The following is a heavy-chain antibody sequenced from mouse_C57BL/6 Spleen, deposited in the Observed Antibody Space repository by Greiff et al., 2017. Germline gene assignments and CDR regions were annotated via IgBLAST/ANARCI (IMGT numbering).Heavy chain of an antibody. V-gene: IGHV5-6*01. CDR3: ARREGSGSGYWFAY. CDR2: ISSGGSYT. CDR1: GFTFSSYG. Sequence: VQLKESGGYLLKPGGSLKLSCAASGFTFSSYGVSWVRQTPDKRLEWVATISSGGSYTYYPDSVKGRFTISRDNAKNTLYLQMSSLKSEDTAMYYCARREGSGSGYWFAYWGQGTLGTVSA. J-gene: IGHJ3*01. D-gene: IGHD3-2*02.